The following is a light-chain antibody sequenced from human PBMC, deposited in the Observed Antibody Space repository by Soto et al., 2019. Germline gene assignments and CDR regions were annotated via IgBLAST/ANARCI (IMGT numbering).Light chain of an antibody. CDR2: RNN. V-gene: IGLV1-47*01. CDR3: AARDDSLSGVV. CDR1: SSNIGSNY. J-gene: IGLJ2*01. Sequence: QSVLTQPPSASGTPGQRVTISCSGSSSNIGSNYVYWYQQLPGTAPNLLIYRNNQRPSGVPDRFSGYKSGTSASLDISGLRSEDEADSYCAARDDSLSGVVFGGGTKLTVL.